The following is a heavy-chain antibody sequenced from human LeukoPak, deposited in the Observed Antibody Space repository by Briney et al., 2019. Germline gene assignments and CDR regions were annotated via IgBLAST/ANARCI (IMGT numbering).Heavy chain of an antibody. CDR1: GHTFTGYY. CDR2: INPNSGGT. J-gene: IGHJ4*02. CDR3: AREVGGWGSSGYQGY. V-gene: IGHV1-2*02. Sequence: ASVKVSCKASGHTFTGYYMHWVRQAPGQGLEWMGWINPNSGGTNYAQKFQGRVTMTSDTSISTAYMELSRLRSDDTAVYYCAREVGGWGSSGYQGYWGQGTLVTVSS. D-gene: IGHD3-22*01.